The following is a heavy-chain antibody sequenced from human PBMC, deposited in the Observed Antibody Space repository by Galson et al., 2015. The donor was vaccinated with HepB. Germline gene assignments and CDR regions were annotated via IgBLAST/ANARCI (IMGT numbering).Heavy chain of an antibody. D-gene: IGHD1-1*01. V-gene: IGHV3-74*01. CDR2: INSDGSYT. J-gene: IGHJ4*02. CDR3: ARARAPGGNFDY. CDR1: GFTFSSYW. Sequence: SLRLSCAASGFTFSSYWMHWVRQAPGKGLVWVSRINSDGSYTTYADSVKGRFTISRDNAKNTLYLQMNSLRVEDAAVYYCARARAPGGNFDYWGQGTLVTVSS.